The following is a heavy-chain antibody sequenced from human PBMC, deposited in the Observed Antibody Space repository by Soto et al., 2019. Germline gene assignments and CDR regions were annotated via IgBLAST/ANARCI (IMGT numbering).Heavy chain of an antibody. Sequence: QVQLQESGPGLVKPSETLSLTCTVSGGSISSYYWSWIRQPPGKGLEWIGYIYYSGSTNYNPSLRIRVTISVYTSKNQFSLKLSSVAAADTAVYYCARDLGFYGSGIDYWGQGTLVTVSS. CDR1: GGSISSYY. CDR2: IYYSGST. V-gene: IGHV4-59*01. J-gene: IGHJ4*02. CDR3: ARDLGFYGSGIDY. D-gene: IGHD3-10*01.